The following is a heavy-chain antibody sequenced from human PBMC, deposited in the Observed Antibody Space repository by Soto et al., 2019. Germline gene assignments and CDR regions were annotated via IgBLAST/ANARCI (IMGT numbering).Heavy chain of an antibody. Sequence: QVQLQESGPGLVKPSETLSLTCTVSGGSISSYYWSWIRQPPGKGLGWIGYIYYSGSTNYNPSLKSRVTISVDTYKNQFSLNLSSVTAADTDVYYCARASLHYDFWSGYADYYYGMDFWGQGTTVTVSS. J-gene: IGHJ6*02. CDR3: ARASLHYDFWSGYADYYYGMDF. D-gene: IGHD3-3*01. V-gene: IGHV4-59*01. CDR2: IYYSGST. CDR1: GGSISSYY.